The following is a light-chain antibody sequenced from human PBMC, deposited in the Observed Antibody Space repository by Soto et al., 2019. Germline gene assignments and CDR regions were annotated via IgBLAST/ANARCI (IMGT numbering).Light chain of an antibody. CDR3: QQYSTLWT. J-gene: IGKJ1*01. Sequence: DIQMTQSPSTLSASVGDRVTLTCRASQNINTDLAWYQQKPGKVPNLLIYHASSLVTGVPSRFSGSGSGTEFTLTISSLQPDDFAAYYCQQYSTLWTFGQGTKVEIK. CDR1: QNINTD. CDR2: HAS. V-gene: IGKV1-5*01.